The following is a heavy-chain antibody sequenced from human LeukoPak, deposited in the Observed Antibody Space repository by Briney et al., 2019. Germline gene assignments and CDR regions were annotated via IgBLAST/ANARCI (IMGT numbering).Heavy chain of an antibody. CDR3: ARFKAGYSYGYDY. J-gene: IGHJ4*02. D-gene: IGHD5-18*01. CDR1: GGSISSSSYY. CDR2: IYYSGST. V-gene: IGHV4-39*01. Sequence: SETLSLTCTVSGGSISSSSYYWGWIRQPPGKGLEWIGSIYYSGSTCYNPSLKSRVTISVDTSKNQFSLKLSSVTAADTAVYYCARFKAGYSYGYDYWGQGTLVTVSS.